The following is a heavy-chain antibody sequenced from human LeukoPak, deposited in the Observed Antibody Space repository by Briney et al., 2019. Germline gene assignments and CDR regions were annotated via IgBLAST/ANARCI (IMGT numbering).Heavy chain of an antibody. J-gene: IGHJ3*02. D-gene: IGHD6-19*01. CDR2: IYYSGST. V-gene: IGHV4-59*01. CDR1: GGSISSYY. Sequence: SETLSLTCTVSGGSISSYYWTWIRQPPGKGLEWIGNIYYSGSTNYNPSLKSRVTISVDTSKNQFSLKPTSVTAADTAVYYCARDGSGFPDAFDIWGQGTMVTVSS. CDR3: ARDGSGFPDAFDI.